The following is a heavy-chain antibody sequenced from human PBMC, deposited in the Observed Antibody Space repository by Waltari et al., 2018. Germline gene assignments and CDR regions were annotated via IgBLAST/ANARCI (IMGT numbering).Heavy chain of an antibody. CDR1: EYTLTELS. J-gene: IGHJ4*02. D-gene: IGHD2-21*02. CDR3: AAGHILTPSDLHF. CDR2: FDPQDGQT. Sequence: QVQLVQSGTEVKQPGASVKVSCKVFEYTLTELSMHWVRQAPGKGLEWMGSFDPQDGQTIYAQKFQGRVTMTEDISTDTAYMELSSLRSDDTAVYYCAAGHILTPSDLHFWGQGTLVTVSS. V-gene: IGHV1-24*01.